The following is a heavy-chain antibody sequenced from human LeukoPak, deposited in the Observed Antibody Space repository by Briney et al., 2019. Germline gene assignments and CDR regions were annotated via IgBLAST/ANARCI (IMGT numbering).Heavy chain of an antibody. V-gene: IGHV1-2*02. J-gene: IGHJ5*02. Sequence: ASVKVSCKASGYTFTGYYMHWVRQAPGQGLEWMGWINPNSGGTNYAQKLQGRVTMTTDTSTSTAYMELRSLRSDDTAVYYCARGVDYYYGSGSYRWFDPWGQGTLVTVSS. CDR2: INPNSGGT. CDR3: ARGVDYYYGSGSYRWFDP. D-gene: IGHD3-10*01. CDR1: GYTFTGYY.